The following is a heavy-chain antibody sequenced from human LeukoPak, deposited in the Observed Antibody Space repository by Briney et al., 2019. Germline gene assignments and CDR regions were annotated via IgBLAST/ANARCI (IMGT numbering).Heavy chain of an antibody. CDR2: LSVGGGDT. CDR3: ASYLYYDILTGSDI. CDR1: GFTFSSYA. J-gene: IGHJ3*02. Sequence: GGSLRLSCAASGFTFSSYAMSWVRQAPGKGLEWVSTLSVGGGDTYYADSVKGRFTISRDNSKNTLYLQMNSLRAEDTAVYYCASYLYYDILTGSDIWGQGTMVTVSS. D-gene: IGHD3-9*01. V-gene: IGHV3-23*01.